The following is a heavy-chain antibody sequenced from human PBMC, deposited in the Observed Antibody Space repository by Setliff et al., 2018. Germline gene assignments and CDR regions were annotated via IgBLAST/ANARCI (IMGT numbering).Heavy chain of an antibody. D-gene: IGHD5-12*01. CDR3: AKVPNSGGYAGPFDF. CDR2: IQHDGSRE. Sequence: PGGSLRLSCAASGFRFSTSCMHWVRQAPGKGLEWVSFIQHDGSREFYGDPVKGRFIISRDNSKNTLYLQMNSLSAEDTAVYYCAKVPNSGGYAGPFDFWGQGTLVTVSS. V-gene: IGHV3-30*02. CDR1: GFRFSTSC. J-gene: IGHJ4*02.